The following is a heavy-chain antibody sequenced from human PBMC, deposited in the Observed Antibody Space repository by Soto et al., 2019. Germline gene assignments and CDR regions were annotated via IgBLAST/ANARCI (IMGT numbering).Heavy chain of an antibody. J-gene: IGHJ4*02. CDR3: GRGRSGQIVVFY. CDR1: GYTFTGHY. Sequence: GASVKVSCKASGYTFTGHYIHWVRQAPEQGPEWMGEIGPESGATRYAQRFQGRVTMTREMSITTVYMELNNLSPDDTAVYYCGRGRSGQIVVFYWGEGTTVTVSS. V-gene: IGHV1-2*02. D-gene: IGHD1-26*01. CDR2: IGPESGAT.